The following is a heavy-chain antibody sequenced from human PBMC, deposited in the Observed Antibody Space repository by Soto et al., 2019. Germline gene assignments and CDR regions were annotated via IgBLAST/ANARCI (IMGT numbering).Heavy chain of an antibody. Sequence: ASVKVSCKASGYTFTSYYMHWVRQAPGQGLEWMGIINPSGGSTSYAQKFQGGVTMTRDTSTSTVYMELSSLRSEDTAVYYCSRGLGTPDYCDSSGPLDYWGQGTLVTVSS. CDR1: GYTFTSYY. D-gene: IGHD3-22*01. CDR3: SRGLGTPDYCDSSGPLDY. CDR2: INPSGGST. V-gene: IGHV1-46*01. J-gene: IGHJ4*02.